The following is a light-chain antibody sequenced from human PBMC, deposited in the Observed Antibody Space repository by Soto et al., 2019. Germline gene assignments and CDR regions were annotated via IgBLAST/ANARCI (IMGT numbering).Light chain of an antibody. J-gene: IGLJ1*01. Sequence: QSALTQPPSVSAAPGQEVTISCSGSSSNVGHNSVSWYQQLPGTAPKLLIYDNNKRPSGIPARFSGSKSGTSATLGITGLQTGDEADYYCGAWDDSLTVYVFGSGTKVTVL. CDR3: GAWDDSLTVYV. CDR1: SSNVGHNS. V-gene: IGLV1-51*01. CDR2: DNN.